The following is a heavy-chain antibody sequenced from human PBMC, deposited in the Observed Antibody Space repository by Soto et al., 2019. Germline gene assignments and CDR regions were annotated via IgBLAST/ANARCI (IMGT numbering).Heavy chain of an antibody. J-gene: IGHJ4*02. V-gene: IGHV4-38-2*01. CDR3: ARRSAAGTVDY. Sequence: SETLSLTCAVSGYSISSGYYWGWIRQPPGKGLEWIGSIYHSGSTYYNPSLKSRVTISVDTSKNQFSLKLSSVTAADTAVYYCARRSAAGTVDYWGQGTLVTVSS. D-gene: IGHD6-13*01. CDR1: GYSISSGYY. CDR2: IYHSGST.